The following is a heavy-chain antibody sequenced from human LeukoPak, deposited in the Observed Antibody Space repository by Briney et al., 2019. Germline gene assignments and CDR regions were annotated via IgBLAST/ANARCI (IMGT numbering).Heavy chain of an antibody. D-gene: IGHD1-26*01. Sequence: GGSLRLSCAASGFTFSSYGMYWVRQAPGKGLEWVAFIRYDGSNKYYADSVKGRFTISRDNFKNTLYLQMNSLRAEDTALYYCAKDEAWDLLNSWHYWGQGTLVTVSS. CDR3: AKDEAWDLLNSWHY. CDR1: GFTFSSYG. J-gene: IGHJ4*02. V-gene: IGHV3-30*02. CDR2: IRYDGSNK.